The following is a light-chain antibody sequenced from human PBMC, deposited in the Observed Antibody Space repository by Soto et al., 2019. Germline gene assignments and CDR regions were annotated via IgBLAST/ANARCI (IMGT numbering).Light chain of an antibody. V-gene: IGKV1-33*01. CDR2: DAS. CDR3: QPDDNFPLT. J-gene: IGKJ4*01. CDR1: QDISNY. Sequence: DIPMTQSPSSLSASVGDRVTITCQASQDISNYLNWYQQKSGKGPKLLIYDASNLETGVPSRFSGCGPVTDFNFGISGLQPEDMATYYCQPDDNFPLTFGGGTKVESK.